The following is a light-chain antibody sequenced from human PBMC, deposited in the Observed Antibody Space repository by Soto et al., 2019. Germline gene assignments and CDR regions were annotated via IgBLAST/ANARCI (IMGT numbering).Light chain of an antibody. CDR1: YSNIGSNT. Sequence: QSVLTQPPSGSATPGQRGTISCSGTYSNIGSNTVAWYQRLPGTAPKLLIYSNNERPSGVPDRFSGSKSGSSASLAISGLQCEDEADYYCAAWDDSLNSPRMLFGGGTKVTVL. V-gene: IGLV1-44*01. CDR3: AAWDDSLNSPRML. J-gene: IGLJ2*01. CDR2: SNN.